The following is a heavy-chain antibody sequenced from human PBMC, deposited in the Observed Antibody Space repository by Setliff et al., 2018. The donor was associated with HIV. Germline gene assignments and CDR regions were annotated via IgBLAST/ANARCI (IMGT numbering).Heavy chain of an antibody. J-gene: IGHJ2*01. V-gene: IGHV4-39*01. CDR2: IYYSGTT. D-gene: IGHD4-17*01. Sequence: SETLSLTCTVSGGSISSSSYYWGWIRQPPGKGLEWIGNIYYSGTTYDNPSLKSRVTISVDTPKNQFSLKLTSVTAADTAVYYCARPIPYGLDWYFDLWGRGTLVT. CDR3: ARPIPYGLDWYFDL. CDR1: GGSISSSSYY.